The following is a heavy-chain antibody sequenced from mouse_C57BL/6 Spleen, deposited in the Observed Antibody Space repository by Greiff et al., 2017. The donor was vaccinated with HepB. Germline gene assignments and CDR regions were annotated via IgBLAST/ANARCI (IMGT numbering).Heavy chain of an antibody. CDR1: GFTFSDYG. J-gene: IGHJ4*01. Sequence: EVMLVESGGGLVKPGGSLKLSCAASGFTFSDYGMHWVRQAPEKGLEWVAYISSGSSTNYYADTVKGRFTITRDNAKNTLFLQMTSLRSEDTAMYYCAGLSAMDYWGQGTSVTVSS. CDR2: ISSGSSTN. V-gene: IGHV5-17*01. CDR3: AGLSAMDY.